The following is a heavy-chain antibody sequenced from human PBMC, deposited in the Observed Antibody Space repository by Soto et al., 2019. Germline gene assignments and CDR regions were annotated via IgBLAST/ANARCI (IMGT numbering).Heavy chain of an antibody. D-gene: IGHD3-10*01. Sequence: EVQVVESGGGLVKPGGSLRLSCAASGFTFNNYNMHWVRQGPGKGLEWVASISSKSNQIFHADSVKGRFTISRDNAKNSLYLQRNSPRAEHTAVYYCAKDRGLGRPVSGGLDVWGQETTVPFSS. CDR2: ISSKSNQI. V-gene: IGHV3-21*01. J-gene: IGHJ6*02. CDR1: GFTFNNYN. CDR3: AKDRGLGRPVSGGLDV.